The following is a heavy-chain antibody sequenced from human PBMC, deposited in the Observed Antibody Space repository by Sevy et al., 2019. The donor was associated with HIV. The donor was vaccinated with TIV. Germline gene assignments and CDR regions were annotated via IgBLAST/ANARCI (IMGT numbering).Heavy chain of an antibody. CDR3: ASQYSSTSFTEN. V-gene: IGHV3-21*01. Sequence: GESLKISCAASGFTFSSYSMNWVRQAPGKGLEWVSSISSSSSYIYYAGSVKGRFTISRDNAKNSLYLQMNSLRAEDTAVYYCASQYSSTSFTENWGQGTLVTVSS. CDR2: ISSSSSYI. CDR1: GFTFSSYS. J-gene: IGHJ4*02. D-gene: IGHD2-2*01.